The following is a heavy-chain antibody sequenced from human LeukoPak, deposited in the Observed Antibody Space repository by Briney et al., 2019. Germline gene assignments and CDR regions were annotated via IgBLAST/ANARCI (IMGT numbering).Heavy chain of an antibody. CDR1: GFTFRSYA. CDR2: ISGSGGST. D-gene: IGHD3-22*01. V-gene: IGHV3-23*01. Sequence: GGSLRLSCAASGFTFRSYAMSWVRQAPGKGLEWVSAISGSGGSTDYADSVKGRFTISRDNSKNTLSLQMNSLRAEDTAVYYCAKDSSSYDWGYMDVWGKGTTVTISS. CDR3: AKDSSSYDWGYMDV. J-gene: IGHJ6*03.